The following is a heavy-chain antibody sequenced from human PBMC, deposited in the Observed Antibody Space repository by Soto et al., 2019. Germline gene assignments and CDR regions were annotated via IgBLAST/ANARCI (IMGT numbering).Heavy chain of an antibody. Sequence: PSETLSLTCAVYGGSFSGYYWTWIRQPPGKGREWIGEINHRGSTNYNPSLKSRVTISLDTSKNQFSLKLSSVTAADTAVYYCARGGDPWGQGTLVTVSS. V-gene: IGHV4-34*01. J-gene: IGHJ5*02. CDR2: INHRGST. CDR3: ARGGDP. CDR1: GGSFSGYY.